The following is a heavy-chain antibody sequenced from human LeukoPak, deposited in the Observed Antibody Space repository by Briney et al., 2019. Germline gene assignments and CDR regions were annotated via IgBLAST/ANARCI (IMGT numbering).Heavy chain of an antibody. D-gene: IGHD6-19*01. J-gene: IGHJ6*03. Sequence: ASVKVSCEASGYTFTGYYMHWVRQAPGQGLEWMGWINPNSGGTNYAQKFQGRVTMTRDTSISTAYMELSRLRSDDTAVYYCALYSSSSYYMDVWGKGTTVTVSS. CDR2: INPNSGGT. CDR1: GYTFTGYY. CDR3: ALYSSSSYYMDV. V-gene: IGHV1-2*02.